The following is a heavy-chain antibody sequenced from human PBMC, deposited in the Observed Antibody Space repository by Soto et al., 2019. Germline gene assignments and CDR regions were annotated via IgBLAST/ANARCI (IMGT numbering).Heavy chain of an antibody. CDR3: ARVSSYSIRWSSDPWFEH. J-gene: IGHJ5*02. D-gene: IGHD6-13*01. CDR2: INPYDGNT. V-gene: IGHV1-18*01. CDR1: GYTFTNYG. Sequence: QVLLVQSGAAVKTPGASVKISCQASGYTFTNYGITWVRQTPGQGFEGMAWINPYDGNTNYAQNLQGRVTMTTDTCTSTVYMDLSSLRSDDTAVYYCARVSSYSIRWSSDPWFEHWVQGTLVTVS.